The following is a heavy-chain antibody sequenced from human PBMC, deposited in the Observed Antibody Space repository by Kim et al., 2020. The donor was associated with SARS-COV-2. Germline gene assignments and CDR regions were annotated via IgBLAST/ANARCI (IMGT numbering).Heavy chain of an antibody. CDR3: ARFNRWFGELSYYYGMDV. CDR1: GGSISGYY. D-gene: IGHD3-10*01. CDR2: IYYSGSS. V-gene: IGHV4-59*01. Sequence: SETLSLTCTVSGGSISGYYWSWIRQSPGKGLEWIGYIYYSGSSSYNPSLKSRVTISVDTSKNQFSLKLNSVTAADTAVYYCARFNRWFGELSYYYGMDVWGQGTTVTVSS. J-gene: IGHJ6*02.